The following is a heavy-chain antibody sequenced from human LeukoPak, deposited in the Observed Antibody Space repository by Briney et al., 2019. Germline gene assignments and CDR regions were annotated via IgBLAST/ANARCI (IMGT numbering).Heavy chain of an antibody. V-gene: IGHV1-3*01. CDR2: INAGNGNT. D-gene: IGHD2-2*01. Sequence: GGSLRLSCAASGYTFTSYAMHWVRQAPGQRLEWMGWINAGNGNTKYSQKFQGRVTITRDTSASTAYMELSSLRSEDTAVYYCASFGTYCSSTSCLDYGMDVWGQGTTVTVSS. CDR1: GYTFTSYA. CDR3: ASFGTYCSSTSCLDYGMDV. J-gene: IGHJ6*02.